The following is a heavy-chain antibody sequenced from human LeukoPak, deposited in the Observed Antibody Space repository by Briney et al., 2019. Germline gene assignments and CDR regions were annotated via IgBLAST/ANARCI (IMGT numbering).Heavy chain of an antibody. D-gene: IGHD3-22*01. CDR1: GGSISSGDYY. J-gene: IGHJ4*02. CDR3: ARVVADSSGYYLFDY. CDR2: IYYSGST. Sequence: SETLSLTCTVSGGSISSGDYYWSWIRQPPGTGLEWIGYIYYSGSTYYNPSLKSRVTISVDTSKNQFSLKLSSVTAADTAVYYCARVVADSSGYYLFDYWGQGILVTVSS. V-gene: IGHV4-30-4*01.